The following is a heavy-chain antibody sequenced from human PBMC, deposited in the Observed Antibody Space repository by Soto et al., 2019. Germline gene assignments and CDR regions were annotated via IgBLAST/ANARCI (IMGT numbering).Heavy chain of an antibody. J-gene: IGHJ4*02. CDR2: IWYDGSNK. V-gene: IGHV3-33*01. CDR1: GFTFSTYV. D-gene: IGHD3-22*01. Sequence: QVQLVESGGTVVQPGGSLRLSCAASGFTFSTYVMNWVRQAPGGGLEWVALIWYDGSNKYYADSVQGRFSISRDNSKGTLYLEMNSLRAEDTAVYYCGRGNFYETSDIFSSFYFDSWGQGTLVTVST. CDR3: GRGNFYETSDIFSSFYFDS.